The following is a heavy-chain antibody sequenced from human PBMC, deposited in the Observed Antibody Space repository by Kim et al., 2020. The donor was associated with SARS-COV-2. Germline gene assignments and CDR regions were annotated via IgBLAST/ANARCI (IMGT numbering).Heavy chain of an antibody. D-gene: IGHD2-21*02. Sequence: YNPPLTSRVTISVDTSKNQFSLKLSSVTAADTAVYYCARAGTVVTPYFDYWGQGTLVTVSS. J-gene: IGHJ4*02. CDR3: ARAGTVVTPYFDY. V-gene: IGHV4-34*01.